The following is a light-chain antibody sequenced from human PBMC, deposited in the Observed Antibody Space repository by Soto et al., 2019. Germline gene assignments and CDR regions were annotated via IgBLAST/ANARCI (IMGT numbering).Light chain of an antibody. V-gene: IGLV2-14*01. CDR2: EDR. CDR1: SSDVGGYKS. J-gene: IGLJ1*01. CDR3: CSSAGGRTYV. Sequence: QSVLTQPASVSGSPGQSITITCTGTSSDVGGYKSVSWYQQHPGKAPKLLIYEDRNRPSGVSNRFSGSKSGSTASLTLSGLQSEDEAEYFFCSSAGGRTYVFGTGTKLTVL.